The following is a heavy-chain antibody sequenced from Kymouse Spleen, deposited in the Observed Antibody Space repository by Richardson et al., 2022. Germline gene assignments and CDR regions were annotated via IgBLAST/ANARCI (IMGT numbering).Heavy chain of an antibody. V-gene: IGHV4-34*01. Sequence: QVQLQQWGAGLLKPSETLSLTCAVYGGSFSGYYWSWIRQPPGKGLEWIGEINHSGSTNYNPSLKSRVTISVDTSKNQFSLKLSSVTAADTAVYYCARGGNCSSTSCPNWFDPWGQGTLVTVSS. CDR2: INHSGST. CDR3: ARGGNCSSTSCPNWFDP. CDR1: GGSFSGYY. D-gene: IGHD2-2*02. J-gene: IGHJ5*02.